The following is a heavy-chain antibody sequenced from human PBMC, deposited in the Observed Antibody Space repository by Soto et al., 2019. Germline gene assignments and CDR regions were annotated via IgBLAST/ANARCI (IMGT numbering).Heavy chain of an antibody. Sequence: EVQLVESGGGLVKAGRSLRLSCAATGFSFGDYAMNWFRQAPGKGSEWVGFIRSNGYGGTTEYAASVKGRFSLSRDDSKSIAYLQMNSLKTEDSAVYYCSRDPATVTPWYSDLWGRGTLVTVSS. V-gene: IGHV3-49*05. D-gene: IGHD4-17*01. J-gene: IGHJ2*01. CDR2: IRSNGYGGTT. CDR3: SRDPATVTPWYSDL. CDR1: GFSFGDYA.